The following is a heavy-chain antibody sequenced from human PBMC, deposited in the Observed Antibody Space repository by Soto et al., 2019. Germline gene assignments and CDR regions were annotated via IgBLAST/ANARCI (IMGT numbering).Heavy chain of an antibody. V-gene: IGHV6-1*01. CDR3: ARRLYGSSWSLPFDY. Sequence: QSQTLSLTCAISGDSVSSNSAAWNWIRQSPSRGLEWLGRTYYRSKWYNDYAVSVKGRITINPDTSKNQFSLQLDSVTPEDTAVYYCARRLYGSSWSLPFDYWGQGTLVTVSS. CDR2: TYYRSKWYN. D-gene: IGHD6-13*01. J-gene: IGHJ4*02. CDR1: GDSVSSNSAA.